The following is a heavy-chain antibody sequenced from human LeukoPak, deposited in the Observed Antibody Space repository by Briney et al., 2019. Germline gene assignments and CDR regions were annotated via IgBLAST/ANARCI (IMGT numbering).Heavy chain of an antibody. Sequence: ASVKVSCKASGYTFTGYYMHWVRQAPGQGLEWMGWINPNSGGTNYAQKFQGRVIMTRDTSISTAYMELSRLRSDDTAVYYCARVCYYDSSGYYYCYWGQGTLVTVSS. D-gene: IGHD3-22*01. CDR2: INPNSGGT. V-gene: IGHV1-2*02. J-gene: IGHJ4*02. CDR1: GYTFTGYY. CDR3: ARVCYYDSSGYYYCY.